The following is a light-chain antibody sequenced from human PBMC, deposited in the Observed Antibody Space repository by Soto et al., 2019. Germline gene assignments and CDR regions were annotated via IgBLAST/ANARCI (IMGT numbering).Light chain of an antibody. J-gene: IGKJ3*01. CDR3: QQYGSSLFT. V-gene: IGKV3-20*01. Sequence: EIVLTQSPGTLSLSPGERATISCRASQSVSSSYLAWYQQKPGQAPRLLIYGASSRATGIPDRFSGSGSGTDLTLTISRPESEDFAVYYCQQYGSSLFTFGPGTKVDIK. CDR1: QSVSSSY. CDR2: GAS.